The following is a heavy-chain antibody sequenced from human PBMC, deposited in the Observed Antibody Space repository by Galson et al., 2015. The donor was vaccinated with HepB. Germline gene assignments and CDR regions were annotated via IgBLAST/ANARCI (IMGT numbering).Heavy chain of an antibody. V-gene: IGHV3-30*04. CDR1: GFTFSSYA. CDR2: ISYDGSNK. Sequence: SLRLSCAASGFTFSSYAMHWVRQAPGKGLEWVAVISYDGSNKYYADSVKGRFTISRDNSKNTLYLQMNSLRAEDTAVYYCAKTAVWWLPDYWGQGTLVTVSS. J-gene: IGHJ4*02. D-gene: IGHD5-12*01. CDR3: AKTAVWWLPDY.